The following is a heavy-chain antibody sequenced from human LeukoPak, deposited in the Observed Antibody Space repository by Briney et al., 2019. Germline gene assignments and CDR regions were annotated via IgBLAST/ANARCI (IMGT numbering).Heavy chain of an antibody. CDR1: GFTFSGYW. J-gene: IGHJ4*02. Sequence: GRSLRLSCAASGFTFSGYWMSWVRQAPGKGLEWVANIKQDGSEKYYVDSVKGRFTISRDNAKNSLYLQMNSLRAEDTAVYYCARVQRAYYDFWSGLRPFDYWGQGTLVTVSS. CDR3: ARVQRAYYDFWSGLRPFDY. V-gene: IGHV3-7*03. D-gene: IGHD3-3*01. CDR2: IKQDGSEK.